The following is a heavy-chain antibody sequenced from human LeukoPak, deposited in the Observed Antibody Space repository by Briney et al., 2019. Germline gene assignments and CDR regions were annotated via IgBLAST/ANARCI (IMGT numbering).Heavy chain of an antibody. CDR1: GFTVSSKY. CDR3: AKTRNRITMIVVDDAFDI. Sequence: GGSLRLSCAASGFTVSSKYMSWVRQAPGKGLEWVSVLYSGGSTYYADSVKGRFTISRDNSKNTLYLQMNSLRAEDTAVYYCAKTRNRITMIVVDDAFDIWGQGTMVTVSS. D-gene: IGHD3-22*01. CDR2: LYSGGST. V-gene: IGHV3-53*01. J-gene: IGHJ3*02.